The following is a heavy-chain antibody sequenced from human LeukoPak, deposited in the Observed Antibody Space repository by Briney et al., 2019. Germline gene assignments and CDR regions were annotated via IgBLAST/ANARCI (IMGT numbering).Heavy chain of an antibody. CDR2: IIPIFGTA. CDR1: GGTFSSYA. CDR3: ASGSYSVFTFDY. D-gene: IGHD1-26*01. Sequence: GASVKVSCKASGGTFSSYAISWVRQAPGQGLEWMGGIIPIFGTANYAQKFQGRVTITADESTSTAYMELSSLRSEDTAVYYCASGSYSVFTFDYWGQGTLVTVSS. V-gene: IGHV1-69*01. J-gene: IGHJ4*02.